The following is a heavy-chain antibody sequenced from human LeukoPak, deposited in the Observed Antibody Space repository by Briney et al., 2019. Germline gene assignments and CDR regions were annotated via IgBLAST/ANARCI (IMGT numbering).Heavy chain of an antibody. Sequence: SETLSLTCTVSGGSISSGGYYWSWIRQHPGKGLEWIVYIYYSGSTYYNPSLKRRVTISVDTPKHQFSLKLSSVTAADTAVYYCARSGLNDILTGYYHKYYFDYWGQGTLVTVSS. D-gene: IGHD3-9*01. CDR3: ARSGLNDILTGYYHKYYFDY. J-gene: IGHJ4*02. CDR2: IYYSGST. V-gene: IGHV4-31*03. CDR1: GGSISSGGYY.